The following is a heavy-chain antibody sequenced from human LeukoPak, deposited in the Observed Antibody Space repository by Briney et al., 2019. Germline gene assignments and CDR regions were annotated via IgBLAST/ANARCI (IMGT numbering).Heavy chain of an antibody. CDR2: ISVSGGST. Sequence: PGGSLRLSCAASGFTFSNYVVSWVRQAPGKGLEWVSAISVSGGSTYYAESVKGRFTISRDNSKNTLNLQMNSLRADDTAVYYCAKDRRYCSSTSCYNSGEIDYWGQGILVTVSP. D-gene: IGHD2-2*02. V-gene: IGHV3-23*01. CDR1: GFTFSNYV. J-gene: IGHJ4*02. CDR3: AKDRRYCSSTSCYNSGEIDY.